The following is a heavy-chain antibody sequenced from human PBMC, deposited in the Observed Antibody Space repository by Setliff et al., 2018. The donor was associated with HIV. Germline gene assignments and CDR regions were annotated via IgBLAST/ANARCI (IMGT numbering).Heavy chain of an antibody. CDR2: IYETGST. D-gene: IGHD5-18*01. J-gene: IGHJ6*03. Sequence: SETLSLTCTVSGDSISGYYWSWIRQSPGKGLEWIGFIYETGSTYYNPSLKSRVSISIDTSKNQFSLKLSSVTAADTAVYFCARDGYTNGYGYYYFYMDVWGRGTTVTVSS. V-gene: IGHV4-59*12. CDR3: ARDGYTNGYGYYYFYMDV. CDR1: GDSISGYY.